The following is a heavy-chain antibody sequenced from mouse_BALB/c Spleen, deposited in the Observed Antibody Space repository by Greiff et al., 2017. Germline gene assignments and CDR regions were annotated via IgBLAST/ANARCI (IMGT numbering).Heavy chain of an antibody. CDR1: GFSLTSYG. CDR3: AREDSGYDYYFDY. CDR2: IWAGGST. D-gene: IGHD3-1*01. V-gene: IGHV2-9*02. Sequence: VKLMESGPGLVAPSQSLSITCTVSGFSLTSYGVHWVRQPPGKGLEWLGVIWAGGSTNYNSALMSRLSISKDNSKSQVFLKMNSLQTDDTAMYYCAREDSGYDYYFDYWGQGTTLTVSS. J-gene: IGHJ2*01.